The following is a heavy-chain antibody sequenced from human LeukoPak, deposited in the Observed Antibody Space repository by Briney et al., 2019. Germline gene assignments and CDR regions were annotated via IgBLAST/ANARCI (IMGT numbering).Heavy chain of an antibody. CDR2: ISGSGDQT. Sequence: PGGSLRLSCVASGFSLSSYGMGWVRQPQGKGLEWVSIISGSGDQTFYADVVKGRFTISRDISENTIYLQMNSLRIDATAMYYCVRATQTMGMITNFDFWGQGGLVTVSS. CDR3: VRATQTMGMITNFDF. J-gene: IGHJ4*02. D-gene: IGHD3-16*01. V-gene: IGHV3-23*01. CDR1: GFSLSSYG.